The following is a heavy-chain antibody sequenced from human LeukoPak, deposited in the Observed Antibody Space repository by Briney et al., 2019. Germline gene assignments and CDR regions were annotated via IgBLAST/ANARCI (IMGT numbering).Heavy chain of an antibody. CDR3: ARGGYGSGSYTLDY. CDR2: INHSGST. J-gene: IGHJ4*02. CDR1: GGSFSGYY. D-gene: IGHD3-10*01. Sequence: PSETLSLTCAVYGGSFSGYYWSWIRQPPGKGLEWIGEINHSGSTNYNPSLKSRVTISVDTSKNQFSLKLSSVTAADTAVYYCARGGYGSGSYTLDYWGQGTLVTVSS. V-gene: IGHV4-34*01.